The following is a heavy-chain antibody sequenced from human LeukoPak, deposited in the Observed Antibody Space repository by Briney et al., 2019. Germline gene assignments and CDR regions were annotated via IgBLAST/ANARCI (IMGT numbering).Heavy chain of an antibody. CDR2: ISWDGGST. CDR3: ASSYHDYGGNHYPSY. V-gene: IGHV3-43*01. Sequence: GGSLRLSCAASGFTFDDYTMHWVRQAPGKGLEWVSLISWDGGSTYYADSVKGRFTISRDNSKNSLYLQMNSLIAEDTAVYYCASSYHDYGGNHYPSYWGQGTLVTVSS. D-gene: IGHD4-23*01. CDR1: GFTFDDYT. J-gene: IGHJ4*02.